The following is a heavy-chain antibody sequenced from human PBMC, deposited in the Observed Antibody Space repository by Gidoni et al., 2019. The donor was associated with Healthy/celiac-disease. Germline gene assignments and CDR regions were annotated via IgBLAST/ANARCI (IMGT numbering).Heavy chain of an antibody. D-gene: IGHD3-9*01. J-gene: IGHJ4*02. V-gene: IGHV1-24*01. CDR2: FDPEDGET. CDR3: ATDTGWAGYYDY. Sequence: QVQLVQSGAEVKKPGASVKVPCQVSGYTLTELSMHWVRQAPGKGLEWMGGFDPEDGETIYAQKFQGRVTMTEDTSTDTAYMELSSLRSEDTAVYYCATDTGWAGYYDYWGQGTLVTVSS. CDR1: GYTLTELS.